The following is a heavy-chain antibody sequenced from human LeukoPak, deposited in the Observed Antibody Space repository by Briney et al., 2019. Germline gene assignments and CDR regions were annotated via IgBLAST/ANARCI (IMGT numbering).Heavy chain of an antibody. CDR1: GGSISTSPYY. V-gene: IGHV4-39*01. J-gene: IGHJ4*02. CDR3: ARHKIGYCSGGSCYRRVILPEFDY. CDR2: IDYSGSP. Sequence: PSETLSLTCTVSGGSISTSPYYWGWVRQPPGKGLEWIGTIDYSGSPYYSPSLKSRVTISVDMSKNQFSLKLSSVTAADTAVYYCARHKIGYCSGGSCYRRVILPEFDYWGQGTLVTVSS. D-gene: IGHD2-15*01.